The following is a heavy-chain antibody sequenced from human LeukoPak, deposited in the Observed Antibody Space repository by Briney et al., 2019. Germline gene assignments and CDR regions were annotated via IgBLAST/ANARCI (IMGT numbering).Heavy chain of an antibody. CDR1: GYSFTTFS. J-gene: IGHJ4*02. D-gene: IGHD3-16*01. CDR2: INANNGET. CDR3: SRDSTSGAVVDFNY. V-gene: IGHV1-18*01. Sequence: ASVKVSCKTSGYSFTTFSIAWVRQAPGQGLEWMGWINANNGETHYAQKFHDRVTMTTDTSTNTAYMELRRLKSDDSAMYYCSRDSTSGAVVDFNYWGQGTLVTVSS.